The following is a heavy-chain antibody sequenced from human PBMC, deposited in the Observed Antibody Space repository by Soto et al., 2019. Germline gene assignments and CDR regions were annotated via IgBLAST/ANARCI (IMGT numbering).Heavy chain of an antibody. CDR2: ISHSGST. V-gene: IGHV4-38-2*01. Sequence: SETLCLTFAVSGYSISSGYYWGWIRPPPGKGLEWIGSISHSGSTYYNPSLKSRVPISXXXXXXQXSXKXXXVTAXDPAVYYCARAPSTYGFLHSLRNATLVTVPP. CDR3: ARAPSTYGFLHS. CDR1: GYSISSGYY. J-gene: IGHJ5*01. D-gene: IGHD3-16*01.